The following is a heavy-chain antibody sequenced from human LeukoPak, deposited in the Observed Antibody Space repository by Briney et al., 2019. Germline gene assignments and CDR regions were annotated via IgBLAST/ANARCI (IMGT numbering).Heavy chain of an antibody. CDR2: INGDASST. CDR3: ARARGNTYGYFEY. Sequence: GGSLRLSCAASGLTLSGYWMHWVRQAPGKGLVWLSRINGDASSTSYADSVKGRFTISRDNAKSTLYLQMNSLRVEDTAVYYCARARGNTYGYFEYWGQGTLVTVSS. V-gene: IGHV3-74*01. J-gene: IGHJ4*02. CDR1: GLTLSGYW. D-gene: IGHD5-18*01.